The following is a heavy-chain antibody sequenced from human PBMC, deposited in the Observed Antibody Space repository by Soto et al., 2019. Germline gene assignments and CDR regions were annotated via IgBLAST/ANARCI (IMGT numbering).Heavy chain of an antibody. CDR2: MNPNSGNT. Sequence: QVQLVQSGAEVKKPGASVKVSCKASGYTFTSYDINWVRQATGQGLEWMGWMNPNSGNTGYAQKFQGRGTMTRNTTISTAYMELSSLRSEDTAVYYCARGRRDSSLWSMGYYYYMDVWGKGTTVTVSS. CDR1: GYTFTSYD. V-gene: IGHV1-8*01. J-gene: IGHJ6*03. D-gene: IGHD6-6*01. CDR3: ARGRRDSSLWSMGYYYYMDV.